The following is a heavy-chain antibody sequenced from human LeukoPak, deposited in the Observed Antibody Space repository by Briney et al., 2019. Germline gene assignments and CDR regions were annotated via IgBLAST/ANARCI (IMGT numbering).Heavy chain of an antibody. CDR2: MNPNSGNT. V-gene: IGHV1-8*01. Sequence: ASVKVSCKASGYTFSSYDINWVRQATGQGPEWMGWMNPNSGNTDYAQRFQGRVTMTRNTSISTAYMELSSLRSEDTAVYYCARGDFGDYFLDYWGQGTLVTVSS. CDR3: ARGDFGDYFLDY. CDR1: GYTFSSYD. J-gene: IGHJ4*02. D-gene: IGHD4-17*01.